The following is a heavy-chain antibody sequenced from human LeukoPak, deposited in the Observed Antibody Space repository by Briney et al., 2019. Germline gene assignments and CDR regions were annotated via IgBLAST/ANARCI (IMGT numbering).Heavy chain of an antibody. CDR3: ARDRDSSGWYGAFDI. CDR2: INPSGGST. J-gene: IGHJ3*02. D-gene: IGHD6-19*01. V-gene: IGHV1-46*01. Sequence: ASVTVSCKASGYTFTSYYMHWVRQAPGQGLEWMGIINPSGGSTSYARKFQGRVTMTRDTSTSTVYMELSSLRSEDTAVYYCARDRDSSGWYGAFDIWGQGTMVTVSS. CDR1: GYTFTSYY.